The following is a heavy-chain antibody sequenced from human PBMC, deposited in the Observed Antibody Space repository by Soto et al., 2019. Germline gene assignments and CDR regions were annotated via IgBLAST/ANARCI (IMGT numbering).Heavy chain of an antibody. CDR1: GFTFSNYA. CDR3: ARETGIAAAAIWPDY. V-gene: IGHV3-30-3*01. CDR2: ISYDGSNK. D-gene: IGHD6-13*01. Sequence: QVQLVESGGGVVQPGRSLRLSCAASGFTFSNYAMHWVRQAPGKGLEWVAVISYDGSNKYYADSVRGRFTISKDNSKNTLFLQMNSLRVEDTAVYYCARETGIAAAAIWPDYWGQGTLVTVSS. J-gene: IGHJ4*02.